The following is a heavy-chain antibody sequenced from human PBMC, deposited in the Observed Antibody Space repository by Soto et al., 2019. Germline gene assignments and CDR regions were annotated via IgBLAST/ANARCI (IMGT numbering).Heavy chain of an antibody. V-gene: IGHV3-23*01. Sequence: EVQLLESGGGLVQLGESLRLSCAASGFTFGNYFMNWVRQAPGKGLEWVSDISSNGGRTHYADSVRGRFTISRDNSRNTLYLQMSSLRAEDTALYYCAKDLHWYGMDVWGQGTTVTVSS. CDR1: GFTFGNYF. CDR2: ISSNGGRT. J-gene: IGHJ6*02. CDR3: AKDLHWYGMDV. D-gene: IGHD1-1*01.